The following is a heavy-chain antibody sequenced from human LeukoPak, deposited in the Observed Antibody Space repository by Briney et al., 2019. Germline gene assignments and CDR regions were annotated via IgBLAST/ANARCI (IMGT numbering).Heavy chain of an antibody. J-gene: IGHJ6*03. D-gene: IGHD5-18*01. CDR1: GFTLSNYA. CDR3: AKGGYSSGRYFYYYMDV. V-gene: IGHV3-23*01. Sequence: GRSLRLSCAASGFTLSNYAMSWVRQAPGKGLEWVSTFSFNGVTTYYADSAKGRFTISRDNSKNTVYLQMNNLRAEDTAVYYCAKGGYSSGRYFYYYMDVWGEGTTVTVSS. CDR2: FSFNGVTT.